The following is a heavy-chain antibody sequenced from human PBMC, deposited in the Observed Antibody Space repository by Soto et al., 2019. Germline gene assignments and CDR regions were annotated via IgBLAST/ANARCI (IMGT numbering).Heavy chain of an antibody. CDR2: LLRSGSSA. CDR1: GFTFRDYA. D-gene: IGHD4-17*01. Sequence: PEGSLRLSCAASGFTFRDYAMTWARQAPGKGLEWVSSLLRSGSSAYYADSVRGRFSISSDTSANSLYLQMDNLRAEDTAIYYCAKDAISGDGIWLMDSWGQGTVVTVSS. V-gene: IGHV3-23*01. CDR3: AKDAISGDGIWLMDS. J-gene: IGHJ5*02.